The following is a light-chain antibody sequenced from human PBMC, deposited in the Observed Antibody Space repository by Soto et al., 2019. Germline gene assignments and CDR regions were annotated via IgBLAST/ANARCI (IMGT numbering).Light chain of an antibody. J-gene: IGKJ5*01. CDR3: QQRSNWSIT. CDR1: QSVSSSY. V-gene: IGKV3D-20*02. CDR2: GAS. Sequence: EIVMTQSPGTLSLSPWERATLSCRASQSVSSSYLAWYQQKPGQAPRLLIYGASSRATGIPDRFSGSGSGTDFTLTISSLEPEDFAVYYCQQRSNWSITFGQGTRLEIK.